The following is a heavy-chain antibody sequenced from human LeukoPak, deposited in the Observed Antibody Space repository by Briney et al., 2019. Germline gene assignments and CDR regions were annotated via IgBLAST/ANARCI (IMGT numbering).Heavy chain of an antibody. Sequence: SETLSLTCTVSGGSISSYYWSWIRQPPGKRLEWIGYIYYSGSTNYNPSLKSRVTISVDTSKNQFSLKLSSVTAADTAVYYCARDDRVAPLTNWGQGTLVTVSS. V-gene: IGHV4-59*01. D-gene: IGHD5-12*01. CDR1: GGSISSYY. CDR2: IYYSGST. J-gene: IGHJ4*02. CDR3: ARDDRVAPLTN.